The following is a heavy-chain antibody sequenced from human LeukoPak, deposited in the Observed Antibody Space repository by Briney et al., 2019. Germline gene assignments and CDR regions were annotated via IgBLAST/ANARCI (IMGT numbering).Heavy chain of an antibody. V-gene: IGHV4-59*01. CDR2: IYYSGST. CDR1: GGSISSYY. CDR3: ARARGCFDY. D-gene: IGHD5-24*01. Sequence: SETLSLTCTVSGGSISSYYWSWIRQPPGKGLEWIGYIYYSGSTNYNPSLKSRVTISVDTSKNQFSLQLSSVTAADTAVYYCARARGCFDYWGQGTLVTVSS. J-gene: IGHJ4*02.